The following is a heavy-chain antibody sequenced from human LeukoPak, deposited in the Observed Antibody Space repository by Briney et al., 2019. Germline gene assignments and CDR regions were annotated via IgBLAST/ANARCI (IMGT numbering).Heavy chain of an antibody. CDR3: ARDSGPDTAMDQYYYYGMDV. CDR1: GGTFSSYA. J-gene: IGHJ6*02. CDR2: IIPIFGTA. D-gene: IGHD5-18*01. V-gene: IGHV1-69*13. Sequence: ASVKVSCKASGGTFSSYAISWVRQAPGQGLEWMGGIIPIFGTANYAQKFQGRVTITADESTSTAYMELSSLRSEDTAVYYCARDSGPDTAMDQYYYYGMDVWGQGTTVIVSS.